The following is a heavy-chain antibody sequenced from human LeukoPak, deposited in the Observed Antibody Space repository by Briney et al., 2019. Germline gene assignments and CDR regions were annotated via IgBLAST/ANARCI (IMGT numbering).Heavy chain of an antibody. CDR1: GGSISNHY. V-gene: IGHV4-59*11. Sequence: SETLSLTCTVSGGSISNHYWSWIRQPSGKGLEWIGYTHYGGNTDYNPSLKGRLTISVDTSKNQFSLKLSSVTAADTAVYYCVRRGDGYPYYFDYWGQGTLVTVSS. D-gene: IGHD5-24*01. CDR2: THYGGNT. J-gene: IGHJ4*02. CDR3: VRRGDGYPYYFDY.